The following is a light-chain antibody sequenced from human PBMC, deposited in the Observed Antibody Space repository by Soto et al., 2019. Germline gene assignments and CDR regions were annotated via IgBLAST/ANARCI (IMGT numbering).Light chain of an antibody. Sequence: EVVLTQSPATLSLSPGEGATLSYRASQSVSSTFLAWYQHKPGRPPRLLIYGASSRATDIPDRFSGGGSGTDFTLTIIRLEPEDFAVYYCQQYGSSPWTFGQGTKVEIK. CDR1: QSVSSTF. CDR2: GAS. J-gene: IGKJ1*01. V-gene: IGKV3-20*01. CDR3: QQYGSSPWT.